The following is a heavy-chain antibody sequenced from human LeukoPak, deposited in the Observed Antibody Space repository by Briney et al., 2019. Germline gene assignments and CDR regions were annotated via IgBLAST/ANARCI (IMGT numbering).Heavy chain of an antibody. D-gene: IGHD1-26*01. V-gene: IGHV3-74*01. J-gene: IGHJ5*02. CDR2: HKSDGSST. Sequence: QTGGSLRLSCAASGFTFSAYWMHWVRQAPGKGLVWVSRHKSDGSSTRYADSVKGRFTISRDNAKNTLYLHMNSLRAEDTAVYYCARAAWESDPFDPWGQGTLVTVSS. CDR1: GFTFSAYW. CDR3: ARAAWESDPFDP.